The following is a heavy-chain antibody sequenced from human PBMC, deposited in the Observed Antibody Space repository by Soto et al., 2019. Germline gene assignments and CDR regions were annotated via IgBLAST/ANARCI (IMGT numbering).Heavy chain of an antibody. CDR3: ARVGGGAQQGYYYYGMAV. V-gene: IGHV1-69*01. CDR1: GGTFSSYA. Sequence: QVQLVQSGAEVKKPGSSVKVSCKASGGTFSSYAISWVRQAPGQGLEWMGGIIPIFGTANYAQKFQGRVTITADESTSTAYMELSSLRPEDTAVYYCARVGGGAQQGYYYYGMAVWGQGTTVTVS. CDR2: IIPIFGTA. J-gene: IGHJ6*02. D-gene: IGHD3-16*01.